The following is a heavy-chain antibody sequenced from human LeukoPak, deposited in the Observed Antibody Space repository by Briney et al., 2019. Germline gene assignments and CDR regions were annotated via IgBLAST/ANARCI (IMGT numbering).Heavy chain of an antibody. CDR2: IGGSGGST. V-gene: IGHV3-23*01. D-gene: IGHD1-26*01. J-gene: IGHJ4*02. CDR1: GFTFSSYA. Sequence: QPGGSLRLSCAASGFTFSSYAMSWVRQAPGKGLEWVSAIGGSGGSTYYADSMKGRFTISRDNSKNTLYLQMNSLRVEDTAVYYCAKSIVPFDYWGQGTLVTVSS. CDR3: AKSIVPFDY.